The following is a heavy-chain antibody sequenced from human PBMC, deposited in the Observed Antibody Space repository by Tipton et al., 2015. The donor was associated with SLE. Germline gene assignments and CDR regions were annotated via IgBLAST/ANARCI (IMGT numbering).Heavy chain of an antibody. D-gene: IGHD2-15*01. CDR1: GFTVSNNY. CDR3: ARALGEDCSGGSCYFYYYYYYGMDV. CDR2: IFSGGST. V-gene: IGHV3-66*01. J-gene: IGHJ6*02. Sequence: SLRLSCVASGFTVSNNYMSWVRQAPGKGLEWVSVIFSGGSTYYADSVKGRFTISRDSSKNMAFLQMNSLRAEDTAVYYCARALGEDCSGGSCYFYYYYYYGMDVWGQGTTVTVSS.